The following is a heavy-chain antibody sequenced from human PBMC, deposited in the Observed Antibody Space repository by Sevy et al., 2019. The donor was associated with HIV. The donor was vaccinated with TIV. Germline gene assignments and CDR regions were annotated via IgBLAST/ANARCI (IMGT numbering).Heavy chain of an antibody. V-gene: IGHV4-34*01. CDR3: ARGVTVTTVPYYFDY. J-gene: IGHJ4*02. CDR2: INHSGST. Sequence: SETLSLTCAVYSGSFSAYYWSWIRQPPGQGLEWIGEINHSGSTNYNPSLTSRVTISLPTSKNQFSLKLTSVTAADTDVYYCARGVTVTTVPYYFDYWGQGTLVTVSS. CDR1: SGSFSAYY. D-gene: IGHD4-4*01.